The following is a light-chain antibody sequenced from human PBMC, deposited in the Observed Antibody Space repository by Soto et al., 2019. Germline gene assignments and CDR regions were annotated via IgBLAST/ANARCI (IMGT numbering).Light chain of an antibody. Sequence: EIVMTQSPATLSVSPGARDPLSCRARQSISSNLAWYQQKPGQAPRLLMFRTSSRATGFPARFSGSGSGTEFNLTISSLQSEDFGAYYCQQYNNWPRATFGGGTKVDIK. CDR1: QSISSN. J-gene: IGKJ4*01. CDR3: QQYNNWPRAT. V-gene: IGKV3-15*01. CDR2: RTS.